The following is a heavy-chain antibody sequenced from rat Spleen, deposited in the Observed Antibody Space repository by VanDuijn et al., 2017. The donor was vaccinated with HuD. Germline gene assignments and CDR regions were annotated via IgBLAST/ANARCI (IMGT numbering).Heavy chain of an antibody. CDR3: ARHLTTVVTPNWFAY. Sequence: EVQLVESGGGLVQPGRSLKLSCAASGFTFSKSYMAWVRQAPTKGLEWVASISPGGGDSFYRDSVKGRFTISRDNAKSTLYLQMDSLRSEDTATYYCARHLTTVVTPNWFAYWGQGTLVTVSS. J-gene: IGHJ3*01. CDR1: GFTFSKSY. D-gene: IGHD1-1*01. CDR2: ISPGGGDS. V-gene: IGHV5-25*01.